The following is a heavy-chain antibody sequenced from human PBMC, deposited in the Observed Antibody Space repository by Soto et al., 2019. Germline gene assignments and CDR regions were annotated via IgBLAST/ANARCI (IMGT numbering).Heavy chain of an antibody. V-gene: IGHV3-23*01. J-gene: IGHJ4*02. D-gene: IGHD2-21*02. Sequence: PGGSLRLSCAASGFTFSSYAMSWVRQAPGKGLEWVSAISGSGGSTYYADSVKGRFTISRDNSKNTLYLQMNSLRAEDTAVYYCAKITRYCGGDCYSYFDYWGQGTLVTVSS. CDR1: GFTFSSYA. CDR3: AKITRYCGGDCYSYFDY. CDR2: ISGSGGST.